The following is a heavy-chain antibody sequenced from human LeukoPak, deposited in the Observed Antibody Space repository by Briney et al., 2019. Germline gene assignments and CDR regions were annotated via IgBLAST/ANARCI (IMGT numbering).Heavy chain of an antibody. Sequence: SETLSLTCTVSGGSISSYHWSWIRQPPGKGLEWIGYIYYSGSTNYNPSLKSRVTISVDTSKNQFSLKLSSVTAADTAVYYCARGGGNYYYYYMDVWGKGTTVTVSS. CDR3: ARGGGNYYYYYMDV. CDR2: IYYSGST. D-gene: IGHD2-15*01. V-gene: IGHV4-59*01. J-gene: IGHJ6*03. CDR1: GGSISSYH.